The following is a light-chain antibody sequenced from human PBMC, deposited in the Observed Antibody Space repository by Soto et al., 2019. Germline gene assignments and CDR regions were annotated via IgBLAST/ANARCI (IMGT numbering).Light chain of an antibody. V-gene: IGLV1-40*01. CDR1: SSNIGAEYD. CDR2: GDN. J-gene: IGLJ1*01. CDR3: QSYDSSLTTFV. Sequence: QSVLTQPPSVSGAPGQRVAISCTGSSSNIGAEYDVHWYQQLPGTAPKRLNYGDNNRPSGVPDRFSGSKSGTSASLAITGLQPEDEADYYCQSYDSSLTTFVFGTGTKVTVL.